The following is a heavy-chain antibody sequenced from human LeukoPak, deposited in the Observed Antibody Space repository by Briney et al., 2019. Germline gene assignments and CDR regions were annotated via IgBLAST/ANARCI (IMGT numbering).Heavy chain of an antibody. CDR2: FDPEDGET. CDR3: ATTSPWLAYFDY. Sequence: ASVTVSCTVSEYTLTELSMHWVRQAPGKGLEWMGGFDPEDGETIYAQKFQGRVTMTEDTSTDTAYMELSSLRSEDTAVYYCATTSPWLAYFDYWGQGTLVTVSS. CDR1: EYTLTELS. V-gene: IGHV1-24*01. D-gene: IGHD6-19*01. J-gene: IGHJ4*02.